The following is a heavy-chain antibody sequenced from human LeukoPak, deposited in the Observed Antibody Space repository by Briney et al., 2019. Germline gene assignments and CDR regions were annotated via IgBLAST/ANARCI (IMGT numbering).Heavy chain of an antibody. D-gene: IGHD2-15*01. CDR2: MNYSGST. Sequence: SETLSLTCTVSGRSISSGGYYWSWIRQHPGKGVEWIGYMNYSGSTYYNPSLKSRVTISVDTSKNQFSLKLSSVTAADTAVYYCVRNLRYCSGGSCYENFDYWGQGTLVTVSS. J-gene: IGHJ4*02. V-gene: IGHV4-31*03. CDR1: GRSISSGGYY. CDR3: VRNLRYCSGGSCYENFDY.